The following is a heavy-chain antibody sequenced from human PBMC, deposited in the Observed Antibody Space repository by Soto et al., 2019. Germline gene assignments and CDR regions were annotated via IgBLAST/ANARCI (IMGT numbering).Heavy chain of an antibody. CDR1: GYTFTSYD. Sequence: QVQLVQSGAEVKKPGASVKVSCKASGYTFTSYDINWVRQATGQGLEWMGWMNPNSGNTGYAQKFQGRVTMTRNTSRSTAYMELSSLRSEDTAVYYCARGYSSGWYRRWYFDHWGRGTLVTVSS. J-gene: IGHJ2*01. CDR3: ARGYSSGWYRRWYFDH. D-gene: IGHD6-19*01. CDR2: MNPNSGNT. V-gene: IGHV1-8*01.